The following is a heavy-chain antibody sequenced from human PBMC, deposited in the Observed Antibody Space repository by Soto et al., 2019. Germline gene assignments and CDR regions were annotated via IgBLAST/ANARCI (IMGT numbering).Heavy chain of an antibody. V-gene: IGHV3-48*01. CDR3: AREIRPYYFDY. CDR1: GFTFSSYS. Sequence: GSLRLSCAASGFTFSSYSMNWVRQAPGKGLEWVSYISSSSSTIYYADSVKGRFTISRDNAKNSLYLQMNSLRAEDTAVYYCAREIRPYYFDYWGQRTLVTVSS. CDR2: ISSSSSTI. J-gene: IGHJ4*02.